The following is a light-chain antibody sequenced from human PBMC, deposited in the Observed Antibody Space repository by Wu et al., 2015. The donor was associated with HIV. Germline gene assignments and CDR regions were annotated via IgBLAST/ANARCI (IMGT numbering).Light chain of an antibody. CDR3: QQYNNWPPLT. CDR1: QSISNN. V-gene: IGKV3-15*01. Sequence: EIVMTQSPATLSVSPGDRATLSCRASQSISNNLAWYQQKPGQAPRLFIYGASTRATGVPARFSGSGSGTEFTLTISSMQSEDFAVYYCQQYNNWPPLTFGGGTKVEIK. CDR2: GAS. J-gene: IGKJ4*01.